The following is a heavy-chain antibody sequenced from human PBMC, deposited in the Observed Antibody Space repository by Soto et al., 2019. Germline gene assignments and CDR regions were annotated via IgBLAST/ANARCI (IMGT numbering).Heavy chain of an antibody. V-gene: IGHV1-18*01. J-gene: IGHJ6*01. CDR3: ARGGYYDSSGSRNYHYYGMDA. Sequence: QVQLVQSGTEVQKPGASVKVSCKASGYPFNSYGISWVRQAPGQGLEWMGWISPYDDHTNYAQNLQGRVTMTTDTSTRTAYMELRSLRSDDTAVYYCARGGYYDSSGSRNYHYYGMDAWGQGTTVTVSA. D-gene: IGHD3-22*01. CDR2: ISPYDDHT. CDR1: GYPFNSYG.